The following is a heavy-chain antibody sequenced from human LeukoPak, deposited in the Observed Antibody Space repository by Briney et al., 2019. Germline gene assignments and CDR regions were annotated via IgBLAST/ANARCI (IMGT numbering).Heavy chain of an antibody. CDR1: GFTFNNYW. J-gene: IGHJ3*02. CDR2: VNPGGSIA. V-gene: IGHV3-74*01. D-gene: IGHD3-16*01. CDR3: AIMGPNDAFDI. Sequence: TGGSLRLSCAASGFTFNNYWIHWVRQAPGKGLVWVSRVNPGGSIANFADSVKGRFTISRDNAKNSLYLQMNSLRAKDTAVYYCAIMGPNDAFDIWGQGTMVTVSS.